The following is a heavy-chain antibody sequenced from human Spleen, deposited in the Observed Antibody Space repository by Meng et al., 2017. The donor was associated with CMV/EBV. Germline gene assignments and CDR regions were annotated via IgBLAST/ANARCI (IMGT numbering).Heavy chain of an antibody. V-gene: IGHV3-21*01. CDR3: ARAHNWNDVFLDY. Sequence: ASGFTFSSYSINWVRQAPGKGLEWVASISSGGDYIYYADSLKGRFTISRDNAKNSLYLQMNSLRDDDTAVYYCARAHNWNDVFLDYWGQGTLVTVSS. J-gene: IGHJ4*02. D-gene: IGHD1-1*01. CDR2: ISSGGDYI. CDR1: GFTFSSYS.